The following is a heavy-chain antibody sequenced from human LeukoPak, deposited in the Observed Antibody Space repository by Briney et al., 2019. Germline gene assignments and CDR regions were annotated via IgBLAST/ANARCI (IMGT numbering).Heavy chain of an antibody. D-gene: IGHD6-13*01. CDR3: ARDGGDSSFNWFDP. CDR1: GGTFSSYA. J-gene: IGHJ5*02. Sequence: ASVKVSCKASGGTFSSYAISWVRQAPGQGLEWMGGIIPIFGTANYAQKFQGRVTITADESTSTAHMELSSLRSEDTAVYYCARDGGDSSFNWFDPWGQGTLVTVSS. V-gene: IGHV1-69*13. CDR2: IIPIFGTA.